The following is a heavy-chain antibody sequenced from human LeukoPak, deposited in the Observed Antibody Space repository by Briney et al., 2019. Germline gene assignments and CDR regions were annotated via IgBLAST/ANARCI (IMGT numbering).Heavy chain of an antibody. CDR3: ASDRDGYNYLRYFDY. V-gene: IGHV4-39*01. J-gene: IGHJ4*02. D-gene: IGHD5-24*01. Sequence: SETLSLTCTVSGGSISSSSYYWGWIRQPPGKGLKWIGSIYYSGSTYYNPSLKSRVTISVDTSKNQFSLKLSSVTAADTAVYYCASDRDGYNYLRYFDYWGQGTLVTVSS. CDR2: IYYSGST. CDR1: GGSISSSSYY.